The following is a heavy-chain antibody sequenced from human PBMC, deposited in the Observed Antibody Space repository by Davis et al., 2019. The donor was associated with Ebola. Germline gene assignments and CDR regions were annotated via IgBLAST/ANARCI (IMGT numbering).Heavy chain of an antibody. V-gene: IGHV3-7*01. J-gene: IGHJ6*02. CDR2: IKQDGSAE. Sequence: GESLKISCAVSGFTFRSYWMSWVRQTPGKGLEWVANIKQDGSAENYVDSVKGRFSISRDNAKNSLYLQMNSLRVEDTAVYYCARQARVDVWGQGTTVTVSS. CDR1: GFTFRSYW. CDR3: ARQARVDV.